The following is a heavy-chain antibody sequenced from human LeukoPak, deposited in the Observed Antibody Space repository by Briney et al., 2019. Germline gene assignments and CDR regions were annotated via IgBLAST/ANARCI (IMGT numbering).Heavy chain of an antibody. CDR3: ARHFYGSGTYYHFDY. CDR2: ISPYNDNT. D-gene: IGHD3-10*01. CDR1: GYSFPSYG. Sequence: ASVKVSCKASGYSFPSYGISWVRQAPGQGPEWMGWISPYNDNTNYAQRLQGRATLTTDTSTSTAYMELRSLRSDDTAVYYCARHFYGSGTYYHFDYWGQGTLVTVSS. J-gene: IGHJ4*02. V-gene: IGHV1-18*01.